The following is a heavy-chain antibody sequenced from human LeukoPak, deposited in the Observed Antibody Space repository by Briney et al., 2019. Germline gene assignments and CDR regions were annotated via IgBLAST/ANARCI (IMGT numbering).Heavy chain of an antibody. D-gene: IGHD2-15*01. V-gene: IGHV3-11*03. CDR2: VNGSSSDT. J-gene: IGHJ5*02. CDR3: ARRGTTYCTVDSCHPNWFDP. Sequence: GGSLRLSCAASGFTFSDYYMTWIRQAPGRGLEWISYVNGSSSDTKYADSVKGRFTISRDNAKNSVYLLMNSLRAEDTAVYYCARRGTTYCTVDSCHPNWFDPWGQGTLVTVSS. CDR1: GFTFSDYY.